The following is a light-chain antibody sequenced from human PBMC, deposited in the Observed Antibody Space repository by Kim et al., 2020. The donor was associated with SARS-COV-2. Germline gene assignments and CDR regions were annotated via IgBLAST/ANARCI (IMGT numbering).Light chain of an antibody. V-gene: IGKV1-5*01. CDR1: QSISSW. CDR2: DAS. Sequence: DIQMTQSPSTLSASVGDRVTITCRASQSISSWLAWYQQKPGKAPKLLIYDASSLESGVPSRFSGSGSGTEFTLTISSLQPDDFATYYCQQYNNNPGTFGQGTKVDIK. CDR3: QQYNNNPGT. J-gene: IGKJ1*01.